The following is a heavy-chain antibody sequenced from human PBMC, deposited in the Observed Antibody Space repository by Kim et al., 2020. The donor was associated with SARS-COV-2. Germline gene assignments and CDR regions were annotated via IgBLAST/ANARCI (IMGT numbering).Heavy chain of an antibody. CDR1: GFTFSSYA. D-gene: IGHD3-10*01. CDR2: ISGSGGST. J-gene: IGHJ4*02. CDR3: AKSKARITMVRGDY. Sequence: GGSLRLSCAASGFTFSSYAMSWVRQAPGKGLEWVSAISGSGGSTYYADSVKGRFTISRDNSKNTLYLQMNSLRAEDTAVYYCAKSKARITMVRGDYWGQGTLVTVSS. V-gene: IGHV3-23*01.